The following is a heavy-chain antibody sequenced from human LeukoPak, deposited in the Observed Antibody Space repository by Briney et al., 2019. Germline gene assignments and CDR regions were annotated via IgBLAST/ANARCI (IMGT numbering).Heavy chain of an antibody. V-gene: IGHV4-4*07. D-gene: IGHD3-3*01. CDR3: ARDYDFWSGPSWFDP. J-gene: IGHJ5*02. CDR1: GGSISSYY. Sequence: SETPSLTCTVSGGSISSYYWSWIRQPAGKGLEWIGRIYTSGSTNYDRSLKSRVTMSVDTSKNQFSLKLSSVAAADTAVYYCARDYDFWSGPSWFDPWGQGTLVTVSS. CDR2: IYTSGST.